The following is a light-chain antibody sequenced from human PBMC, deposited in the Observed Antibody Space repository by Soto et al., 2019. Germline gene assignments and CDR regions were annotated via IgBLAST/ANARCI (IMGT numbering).Light chain of an antibody. CDR3: TSYTRSGLIV. V-gene: IGLV2-14*01. CDR1: SSDFGDSTY. J-gene: IGLJ1*01. CDR2: DVN. Sequence: QSALTQPASVSGSPGQWITVSCTGTSSDFGDSTYVSWYQQHPGKAPRLIIYDVNNRPSGVAARFSASRSGNTASLTISGLQAEDEADYYCTSYTRSGLIVFGTGTKVTV.